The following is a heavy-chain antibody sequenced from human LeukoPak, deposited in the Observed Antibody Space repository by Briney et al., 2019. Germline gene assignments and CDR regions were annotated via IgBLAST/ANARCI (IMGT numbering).Heavy chain of an antibody. CDR3: ARLATPTVAGALLDY. CDR2: IYYSGST. CDR1: GGSISSSSYY. D-gene: IGHD6-19*01. Sequence: SETLSLTCTVSGGSISSSSYYWGWIRQPPGKGLEWIGSIYYSGSTYYNPSLKSRVTISVDTSKNQFSLKLSSVTAADTAVYYCARLATPTVAGALLDYWGQGTLATVSS. J-gene: IGHJ4*02. V-gene: IGHV4-39*01.